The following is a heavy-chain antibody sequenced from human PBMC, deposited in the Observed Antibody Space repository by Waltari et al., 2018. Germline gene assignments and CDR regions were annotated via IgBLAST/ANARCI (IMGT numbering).Heavy chain of an antibody. CDR2: MFTSGST. V-gene: IGHV4-61*02. J-gene: IGHJ6*02. CDR3: ARDEARYYDIMTGGGYYGLDV. Sequence: QVQLQESGPGLVRPSQTLSLTCTVSGGSISSGSVYWTWIRQPAGKGLEGVGHMFTSGSTKYNPSLKSRVSVSLDTSGNQFSLRLSSVTAADTAVYYCARDEARYYDIMTGGGYYGLDVWGQGTTVTVSS. D-gene: IGHD3-9*01. CDR1: GGSISSGSVY.